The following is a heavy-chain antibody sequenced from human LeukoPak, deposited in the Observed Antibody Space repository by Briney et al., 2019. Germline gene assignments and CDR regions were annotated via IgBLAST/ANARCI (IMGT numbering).Heavy chain of an antibody. D-gene: IGHD2-2*01. CDR3: ARNAARDCTSTACWPRWFDP. CDR2: IHYSGIT. J-gene: IGHJ5*02. V-gene: IGHV4-30-4*01. CDR1: GGSISSGDYY. Sequence: PSETLSLTCTVSGGSISSGDYYWSWIRQPPGKGLEWIAYIHYSGITSYNTSLKSRVTISVDTSKNQFFLKLNSVTAADTAVYYCARNAARDCTSTACWPRWFDPWGQGTLVTVSS.